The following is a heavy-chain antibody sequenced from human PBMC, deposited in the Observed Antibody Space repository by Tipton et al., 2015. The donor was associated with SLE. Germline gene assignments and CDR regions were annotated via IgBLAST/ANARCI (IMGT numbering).Heavy chain of an antibody. V-gene: IGHV3-7*01. CDR3: ARENWAPADY. J-gene: IGHJ4*02. CDR1: GFTFSNYY. Sequence: SLRLSCAASGFTFSNYYMTWVRQAPGKGLECVAKISKDGSEKYYVDSVKGRFTVSRDNAKNSLYLQMNSLRVEDTAIYYCARENWAPADYWGQGTLVTVSS. D-gene: IGHD7-27*01. CDR2: ISKDGSEK.